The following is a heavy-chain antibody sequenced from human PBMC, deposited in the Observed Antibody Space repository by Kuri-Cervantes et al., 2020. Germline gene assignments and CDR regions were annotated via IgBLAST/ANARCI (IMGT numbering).Heavy chain of an antibody. CDR2: IIPIFGTA. J-gene: IGHJ4*02. Sequence: SVKVSCKASGGTFSSYAISWVRQAPGQGLERMGGIIPIFGTANYAQKFQGRVTITTDESTSTAYMELSSLRSEDTAVYYCARGVGYDILTGYYPARPYYFDYWGQGTLVTVSS. CDR1: GGTFSSYA. V-gene: IGHV1-69*05. D-gene: IGHD3-9*01. CDR3: ARGVGYDILTGYYPARPYYFDY.